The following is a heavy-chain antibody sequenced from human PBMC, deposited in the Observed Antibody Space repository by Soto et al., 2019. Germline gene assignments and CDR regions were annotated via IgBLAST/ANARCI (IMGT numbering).Heavy chain of an antibody. CDR1: GGTFDNFI. Sequence: QVQLVQSGAEVKEPGSSVRVSCKASGGTFDNFIMNWVRQTPGQGLEWMGGIVPMLGTPTYAEKFKGRVTISSTGSTSTMYMEVKSLRSEDTAIYYCAKNGTYSSTLSKYSGMDVWGQGTTVTVSS. D-gene: IGHD1-26*01. J-gene: IGHJ6*02. CDR3: AKNGTYSSTLSKYSGMDV. V-gene: IGHV1-69*16. CDR2: IVPMLGTP.